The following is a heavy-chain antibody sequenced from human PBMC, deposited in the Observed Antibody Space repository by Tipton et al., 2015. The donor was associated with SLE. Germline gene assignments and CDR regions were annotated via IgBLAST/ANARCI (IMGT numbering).Heavy chain of an antibody. J-gene: IGHJ5*02. CDR2: IYYSGST. Sequence: TLSLTCTVSGGSISSYYWTWIRQPPGKGLECIGYIYYSGSTNYNPSLKSRVTISVDTSKNQFSLKLSSVTAADTAVYYCAREGQALFDPWGQGTLVTVSS. V-gene: IGHV4-59*01. CDR1: GGSISSYY. CDR3: AREGQALFDP.